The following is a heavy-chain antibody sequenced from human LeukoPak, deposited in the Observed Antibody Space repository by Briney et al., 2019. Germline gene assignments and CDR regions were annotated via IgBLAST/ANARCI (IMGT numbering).Heavy chain of an antibody. CDR1: GFTFSSYS. D-gene: IGHD5-24*01. CDR3: AKDREMATIHYYFDY. V-gene: IGHV3-23*01. J-gene: IGHJ4*02. CDR2: ISGSGGST. Sequence: PGGSLRLSCAASGFTFSSYSMNWVRQAPGKGLEWVSAISGSGGSTYYADSVKGRFTISRDNSKNTLYLQMNSLRAEDTAVYYCAKDREMATIHYYFDYWGQGTLVTVSS.